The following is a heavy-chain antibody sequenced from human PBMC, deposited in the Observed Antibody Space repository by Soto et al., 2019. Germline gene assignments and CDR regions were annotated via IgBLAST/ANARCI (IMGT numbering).Heavy chain of an antibody. CDR3: ARARGSGYYTFDY. J-gene: IGHJ4*02. V-gene: IGHV4-30-4*01. CDR2: IYYSGST. D-gene: IGHD3-22*01. CDR1: GGSISSGDYY. Sequence: KTSETLSLTCTVSGGSISSGDYYWSWIRQPPGKGLEWIGYIYYSGSTYYNPSLKSRVTISVDTSKNQFSLKLSSVTAADTAVYYCARARGSGYYTFDYWGQGTLVTVSS.